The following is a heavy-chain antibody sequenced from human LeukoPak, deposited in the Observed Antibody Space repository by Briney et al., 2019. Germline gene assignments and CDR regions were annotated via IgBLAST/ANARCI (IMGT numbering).Heavy chain of an antibody. J-gene: IGHJ4*02. D-gene: IGHD6-19*01. CDR2: ISASGTDT. CDR1: GFTFNNYA. V-gene: IGHV3-23*01. Sequence: GGSLRLSCAASGFTFNNYAMTWVRQAPGKGLEWVSAISASGTDTYYVDSVKGRFTISRDNSKGTLYMQVNSLRAEDTAIYYCARDLSAAFDFWGQGVLVTVSS. CDR3: ARDLSAAFDF.